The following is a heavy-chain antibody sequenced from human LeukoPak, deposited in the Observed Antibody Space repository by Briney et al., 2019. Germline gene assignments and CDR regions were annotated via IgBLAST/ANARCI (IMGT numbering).Heavy chain of an antibody. V-gene: IGHV1-8*01. D-gene: IGHD6-13*01. CDR2: MNPNSGST. Sequence: ASVKVSCKASGYTFTTYDINWVRQATGQGLEWMGWMNPNSGSTGYAQKFQGRVTMTRNTSISTAYMELSSLRSEDTAVYYCARDPAAAALADFDLWGRGTLVTVSS. J-gene: IGHJ2*01. CDR3: ARDPAAAALADFDL. CDR1: GYTFTTYD.